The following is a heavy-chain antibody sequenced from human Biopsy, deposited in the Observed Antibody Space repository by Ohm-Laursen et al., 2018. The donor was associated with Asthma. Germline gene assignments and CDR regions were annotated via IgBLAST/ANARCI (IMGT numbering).Heavy chain of an antibody. D-gene: IGHD3-3*02. CDR3: ARTFHFWSPYHAEHYQL. J-gene: IGHJ1*01. CDR2: IKNDGSEK. Sequence: SLRLSCAASGFTFGGYWMSWVRQVPGKGLEWVANIKNDGSEKNHVDSLKGRFTISRDNAKNSLYLQMNSLRAEDTAVYYCARTFHFWSPYHAEHYQLWGQGTLVTVPS. CDR1: GFTFGGYW. V-gene: IGHV3-7*01.